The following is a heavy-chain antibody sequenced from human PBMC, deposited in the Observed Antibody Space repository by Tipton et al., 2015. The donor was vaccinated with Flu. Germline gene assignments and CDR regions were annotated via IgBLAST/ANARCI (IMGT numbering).Heavy chain of an antibody. CDR2: IYHSGST. J-gene: IGHJ4*02. D-gene: IGHD5/OR15-5a*01. V-gene: IGHV4-38-2*02. CDR3: ARQALAYSTSHHFDY. CDR1: GYSISSGYY. Sequence: LRLSCTVSGYSISSGYYWGWIRQPPGKGLEWIGSIYHSGSTYYNPSLKSRVTISVDTSKNQFSLKLSSVTAADTAVYYCARQALAYSTSHHFDYWGQGTLVTVSS.